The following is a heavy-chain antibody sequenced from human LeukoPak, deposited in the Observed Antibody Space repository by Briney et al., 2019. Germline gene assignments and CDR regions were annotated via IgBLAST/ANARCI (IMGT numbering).Heavy chain of an antibody. J-gene: IGHJ3*02. Sequence: GGSLRLSCAASGFTFSDYYMSWIRQAPGKGLDWVSYISSSGSIIYYADSVKGRFTISRDNAKKSLYLQMNSLRAEDTAVYYCARDFCGSTSCYEDAFDIWGQGTMVTVSS. CDR2: ISSSGSII. V-gene: IGHV3-11*04. CDR1: GFTFSDYY. D-gene: IGHD2-2*01. CDR3: ARDFCGSTSCYEDAFDI.